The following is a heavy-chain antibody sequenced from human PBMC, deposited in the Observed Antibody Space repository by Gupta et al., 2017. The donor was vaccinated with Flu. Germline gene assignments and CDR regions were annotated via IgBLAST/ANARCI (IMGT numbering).Heavy chain of an antibody. CDR3: ATGAVRSSGRGESGRNYGMGV. V-gene: IGHV1-69-2*01. Sequence: EVQLVQSGAEVKKTGATVKISCKVSGYTFTDHFLHWVQQAPGKGLEWMGLVNPEDGDTIYAETFPGRITITADTSTATTSVGLSSLRSEATAVFYCATGAVRSSGRGESGRNYGMGVWCQGTTGTVSS. CDR1: GYTFTDHF. D-gene: IGHD6-25*01. J-gene: IGHJ6*02. CDR2: VNPEDGDT.